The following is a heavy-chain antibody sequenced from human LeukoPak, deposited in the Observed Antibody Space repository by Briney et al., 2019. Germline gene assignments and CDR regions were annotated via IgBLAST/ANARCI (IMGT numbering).Heavy chain of an antibody. D-gene: IGHD3-22*01. CDR3: ARGKKPYDSSGYYLDY. V-gene: IGHV1-8*01. J-gene: IGHJ4*02. CDR1: GYTFTSYD. Sequence: GASVKVSCKASGYTFTSYDINWVRQATGQGLEWVGWMNPNSGNTDYAQKFQGRVTMTRNTSISTAYMELSSLRSEDTAVYYCARGKKPYDSSGYYLDYWGQGTLVTVSS. CDR2: MNPNSGNT.